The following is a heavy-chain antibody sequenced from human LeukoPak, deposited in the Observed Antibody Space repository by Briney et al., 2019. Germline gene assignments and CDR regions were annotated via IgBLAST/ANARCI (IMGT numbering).Heavy chain of an antibody. V-gene: IGHV1-69*04. D-gene: IGHD2-2*01. Sequence: GASVKVSCKASGGTFSSYAISWVRQAPGQGLEWMGRIIPILGIADYAQKFQGGVTITADKSTSTAYMELSSLRSEDTAVYYCARVSPRGYCSSTSCSGEVYYYYGMDVWGQGTTVTVSS. CDR3: ARVSPRGYCSSTSCSGEVYYYYGMDV. CDR1: GGTFSSYA. CDR2: IIPILGIA. J-gene: IGHJ6*02.